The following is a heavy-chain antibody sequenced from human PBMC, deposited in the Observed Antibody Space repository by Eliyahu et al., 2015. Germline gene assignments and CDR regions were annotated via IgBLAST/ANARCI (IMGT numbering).Heavy chain of an antibody. Sequence: EVQLVESGGGLVXPGGSLRLSCAASGFXFSTYXINWVRQAPGKGLEWVAYISGSSTTIYYADSVKGRFTISRDNAKNSLYLHMNSLRVEDTAVYYCARERGHIDYWGQGTLVTVSS. V-gene: IGHV3-48*01. CDR3: ARERGHIDY. J-gene: IGHJ4*02. CDR2: ISGSSTTI. D-gene: IGHD3-10*01. CDR1: GFXFSTYX.